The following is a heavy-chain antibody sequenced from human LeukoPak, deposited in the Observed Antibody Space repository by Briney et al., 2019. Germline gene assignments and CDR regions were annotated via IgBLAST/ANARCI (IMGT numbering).Heavy chain of an antibody. CDR2: IIPILGIA. CDR3: ARVGGIAARADAFDI. CDR1: GGTFSSYA. D-gene: IGHD6-6*01. V-gene: IGHV1-69*04. J-gene: IGHJ3*02. Sequence: SVKVSCKASGGTFSSYAISWVRQAPGQGLEWMGRIIPILGIANYARKFQGRVTITTDESTTTAYMELSSLRSEDTAVYYCARVGGIAARADAFDIWGQGTMVTVSS.